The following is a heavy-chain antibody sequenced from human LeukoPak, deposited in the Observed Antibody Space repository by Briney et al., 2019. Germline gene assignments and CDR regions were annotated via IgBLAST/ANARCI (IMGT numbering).Heavy chain of an antibody. CDR1: GFAFSGYS. Sequence: GGSLRLSCAASGFAFSGYSMNWVRQAPGKGLEWISYINSRSSTIDYADSVKGRFTISKDASKNTLSLQMNSLGVGDTGLYYCARAFASGIRRALWFGDLLRAQGTLVTVSS. CDR2: INSRSSTI. J-gene: IGHJ4*02. CDR3: ARAFASGIRRALWFGDLL. V-gene: IGHV3-48*01. D-gene: IGHD3-10*01.